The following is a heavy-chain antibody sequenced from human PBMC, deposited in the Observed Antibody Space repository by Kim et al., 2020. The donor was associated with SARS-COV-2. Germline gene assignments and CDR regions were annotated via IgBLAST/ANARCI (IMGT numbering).Heavy chain of an antibody. CDR2: ISGSGGST. V-gene: IGHV3-23*01. D-gene: IGHD5-18*01. Sequence: GGSLRLSCAASGFTFSSYAMSWVRQAPGKGLEWVSAISGSGGSTYYADSVKGRFTISRDNSKNTLYLQMNSLRAEDTAVYYCAKDLDRKYGYSYTRTLDYWGQGTLVTVSS. J-gene: IGHJ4*02. CDR1: GFTFSSYA. CDR3: AKDLDRKYGYSYTRTLDY.